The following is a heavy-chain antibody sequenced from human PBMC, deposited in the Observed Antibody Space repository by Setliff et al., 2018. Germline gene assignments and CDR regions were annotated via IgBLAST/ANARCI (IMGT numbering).Heavy chain of an antibody. Sequence: SETLSLTCTVSGGSISSSSYYWGWIRQPPGKGLEWIGSIYYSGSTYYNPSLKSRVTISVDTSKNQFSLKLSSVTAADTALYYCARGAPGWELLSWFDPWGQGTLVTSPQ. CDR2: IYYSGST. CDR3: ARGAPGWELLSWFDP. V-gene: IGHV4-39*07. CDR1: GGSISSSSYY. J-gene: IGHJ5*02. D-gene: IGHD1-26*01.